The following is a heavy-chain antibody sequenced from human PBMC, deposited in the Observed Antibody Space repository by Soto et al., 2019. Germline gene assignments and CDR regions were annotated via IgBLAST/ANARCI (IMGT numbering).Heavy chain of an antibody. CDR2: MWYDGSNK. V-gene: IGHV3-33*01. CDR3: ARDAYLGSGSYAY. CDR1: GFTFSSYG. Sequence: QVQLVESGGGVVQPGRSLRLSCAASGFTFSSYGMHWVRQAPGKGLEGVALMWYDGSNKYYADSVKGRFTISRDNAKNTLYLQMNSLRAEDTAVYYCARDAYLGSGSYAYWGQGTLVTVSS. J-gene: IGHJ4*02. D-gene: IGHD3-10*01.